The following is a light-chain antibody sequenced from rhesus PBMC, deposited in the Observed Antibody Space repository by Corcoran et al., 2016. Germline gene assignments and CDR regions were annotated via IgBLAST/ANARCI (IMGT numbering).Light chain of an antibody. CDR3: QHYYDRPFT. Sequence: DIQMTQSPSALSASVGDRVTISCRASQNIYRDLAWYHHKPEKAPKLLIYAASSLQTGVPSRFSGTGSWTDFTLNISSLQSEDFATYYCQHYYDRPFTFGPGTKLDLK. CDR2: AAS. V-gene: IGKV1S8*01. J-gene: IGKJ3*01. CDR1: QNIYRD.